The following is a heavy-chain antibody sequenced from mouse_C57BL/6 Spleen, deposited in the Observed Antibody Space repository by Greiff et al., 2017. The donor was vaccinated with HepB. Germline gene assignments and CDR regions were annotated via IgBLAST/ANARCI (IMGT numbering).Heavy chain of an antibody. CDR3: ASPYYYGSSVSWYFDV. CDR2: IYPGDGDT. J-gene: IGHJ1*03. D-gene: IGHD1-1*01. Sequence: QVQLQQSGPELVKPGASVKISCKASGYAFSSSWMNWVKQRPGKGLEWIGRIYPGDGDTNYNGKFKGKATLTADKSSSTAYMQLSSLTSEDSAVYFCASPYYYGSSVSWYFDVWGTGTTVTVSS. CDR1: GYAFSSSW. V-gene: IGHV1-82*01.